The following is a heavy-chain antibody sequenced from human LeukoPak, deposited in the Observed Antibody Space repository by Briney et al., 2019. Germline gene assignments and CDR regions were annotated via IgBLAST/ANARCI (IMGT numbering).Heavy chain of an antibody. Sequence: SETLSLTCAVSGYSTGSGYYWGWIRQPPGKGLEWIGSIYHSGSTYYNPSLESRVTISVDTSKNQFSLKLSSVTAADTAVYYCARDPPRSGITIFGSYYMDVWGKGTTVTVSS. D-gene: IGHD3-3*01. J-gene: IGHJ6*03. CDR1: GYSTGSGYY. CDR3: ARDPPRSGITIFGSYYMDV. V-gene: IGHV4-38-2*02. CDR2: IYHSGST.